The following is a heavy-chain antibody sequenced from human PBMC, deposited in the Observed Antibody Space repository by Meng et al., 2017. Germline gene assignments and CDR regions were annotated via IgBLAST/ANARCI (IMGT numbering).Heavy chain of an antibody. CDR1: GFTFSSYA. Sequence: GGSLRLSCAASGFTFSSYAMHWVRLAPGKGLEWVAVISYDGSNKYYADSVKGRFTISRDNSKNTLYLQMNSLRAEDTAVYYCARDPNYYDSSGYYYFRGGYYYGMDVWGQGTTVTVSS. V-gene: IGHV3-30*01. D-gene: IGHD3-22*01. CDR2: ISYDGSNK. CDR3: ARDPNYYDSSGYYYFRGGYYYGMDV. J-gene: IGHJ6*02.